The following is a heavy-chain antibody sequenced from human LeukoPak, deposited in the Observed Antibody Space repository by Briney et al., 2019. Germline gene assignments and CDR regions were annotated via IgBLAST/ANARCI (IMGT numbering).Heavy chain of an antibody. D-gene: IGHD4-17*01. V-gene: IGHV3-48*03. CDR1: GFTFSSYG. CDR3: ARAPMTTVDAFDI. J-gene: IGHJ3*02. Sequence: AGGSLRLSCAASGFTFSSYGMNWVRQAPGKGLEWVSYISSSGSTIYYADSVKGRFTISRDNAQNSLYLQMDSLRAEDTAVYYCARAPMTTVDAFDIWGQGTMVTVSS. CDR2: ISSSGSTI.